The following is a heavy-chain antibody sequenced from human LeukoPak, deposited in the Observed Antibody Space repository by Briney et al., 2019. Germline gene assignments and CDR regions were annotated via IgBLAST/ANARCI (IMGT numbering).Heavy chain of an antibody. D-gene: IGHD6-13*01. Sequence: PGGSLRLSCVASGFTFSSYGILLVRQAPGKGLEWVAVVSSDGSIKYNADSVKGRFTISRDTSKNTVYLQMNSLGAEDTAFYYCARGYSSSWLGYFDYWGQGTLVTVSS. V-gene: IGHV3-30*03. CDR3: ARGYSSSWLGYFDY. CDR1: GFTFSSYG. CDR2: VSSDGSIK. J-gene: IGHJ4*02.